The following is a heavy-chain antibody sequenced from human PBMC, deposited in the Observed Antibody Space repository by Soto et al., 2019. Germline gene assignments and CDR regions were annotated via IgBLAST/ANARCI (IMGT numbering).Heavy chain of an antibody. J-gene: IGHJ6*02. CDR1: GGSISSYY. CDR2: IYYSAGT. CDR3: VRGSGRYFYYGMDV. V-gene: IGHV4-59*12. Sequence: LSLTCSVSGGSISSYYWNWIRQPPGKGLEWIGCIYYSAGTNYNPSLKSRVTISVDTSKNQFSLKLSSVTAADTAVYYCVRGSGRYFYYGMDVWGQGTTVTVSS.